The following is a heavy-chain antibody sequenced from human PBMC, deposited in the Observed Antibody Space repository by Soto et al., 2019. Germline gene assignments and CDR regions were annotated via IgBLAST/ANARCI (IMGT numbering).Heavy chain of an antibody. CDR2: VYYRGRS. D-gene: IGHD4-17*01. CDR1: GGSVTNSSYY. CDR3: VSQRTTVPTQAYFDY. J-gene: IGHJ4*02. V-gene: IGHV4-39*01. Sequence: SETLSLTCTVSGGSVTNSSYYWGWIRQSPGKGLEWIGSVYYRGRSYSKSSVKSRVTISVDTSKNRFSLSLNSVTASDTAVYFCVSQRTTVPTQAYFDYWGPGALVTVPQ.